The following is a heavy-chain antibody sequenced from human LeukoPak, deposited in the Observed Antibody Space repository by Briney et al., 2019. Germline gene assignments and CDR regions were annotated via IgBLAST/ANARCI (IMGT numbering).Heavy chain of an antibody. D-gene: IGHD1-1*01. CDR2: IYTSGST. CDR1: GGSISCYY. Sequence: SETLSLTCTVSGGSISCYYWSWIRQPPGKGLEWIGYIYTSGSTNYNPSLKSRVTISVDTSKNQFSLKLSSVTAADTAVYYCARQNWNRDAFDIWGQGTMVTVSS. CDR3: ARQNWNRDAFDI. J-gene: IGHJ3*02. V-gene: IGHV4-4*09.